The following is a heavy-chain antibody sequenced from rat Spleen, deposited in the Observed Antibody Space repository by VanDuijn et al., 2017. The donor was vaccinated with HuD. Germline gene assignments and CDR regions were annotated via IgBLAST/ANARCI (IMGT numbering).Heavy chain of an antibody. Sequence: EVQLVESGGGLVQPGRSMKLSCAASGFTFSNYYMAWVRQAPTKGLEWVASISTGGNNTYYRDSVKGRFTISRDNAKNTQYLQMDSLRSEDTATYYCARLYSTYINGDVMDAWGQGVMVTVSS. V-gene: IGHV5-25*01. J-gene: IGHJ2*01. D-gene: IGHD1-2*01. CDR2: ISTGGNNT. CDR1: GFTFSNYY. CDR3: ARLYSTYINGDVMDA.